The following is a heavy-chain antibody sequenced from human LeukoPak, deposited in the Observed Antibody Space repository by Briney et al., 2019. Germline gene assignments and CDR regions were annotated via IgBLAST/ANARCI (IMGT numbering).Heavy chain of an antibody. V-gene: IGHV3-20*04. CDR1: GFTFDDYG. CDR2: INWNGGST. CDR3: ARGGYYYDSSGYYPY. D-gene: IGHD3-22*01. Sequence: PGGSLRLSCAASGFTFDDYGMSWVRQAPGKGLEWVSGINWNGGSTGYADSVKGRFTISRDNAKKSLYLQMNSLRAEDTALYYCARGGYYYDSSGYYPYWGQGTLVTVSS. J-gene: IGHJ4*02.